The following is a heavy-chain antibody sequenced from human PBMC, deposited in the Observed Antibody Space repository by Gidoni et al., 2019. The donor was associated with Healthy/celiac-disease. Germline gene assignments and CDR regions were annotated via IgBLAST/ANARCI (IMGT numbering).Heavy chain of an antibody. CDR2: IRSKAYGGTT. J-gene: IGHJ4*02. CDR1: GFTFGDYA. D-gene: IGHD6-13*01. Sequence: EVQLVASGGGLVQPARSLRLSCTASGFTFGDYAISWVRQAPGKGLEWVGFIRSKAYGGTTEYAASVKGRFTISRDDSKSIAYLQMNSLKTEDTAVYYCTRDGLPPNNAERAAAGTGGDYWGQGTLVTVSS. V-gene: IGHV3-49*04. CDR3: TRDGLPPNNAERAAAGTGGDY.